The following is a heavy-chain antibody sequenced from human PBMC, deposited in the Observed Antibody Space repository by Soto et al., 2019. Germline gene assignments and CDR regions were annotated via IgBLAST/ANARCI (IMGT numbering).Heavy chain of an antibody. Sequence: QVQLQESGPGLVKPSQTLSLTCTVSGGSISSGGYYWSWIRQHPGKGLEWIGYIYYSGSTYYNPSLKSRVTISVDTSKNQFSLKLSSVTAADTAVYYCARGSSGYDLWVATKFVYWGQGTLVTVSS. D-gene: IGHD5-12*01. CDR2: IYYSGST. CDR1: GGSISSGGYY. J-gene: IGHJ4*02. CDR3: ARGSSGYDLWVATKFVY. V-gene: IGHV4-31*03.